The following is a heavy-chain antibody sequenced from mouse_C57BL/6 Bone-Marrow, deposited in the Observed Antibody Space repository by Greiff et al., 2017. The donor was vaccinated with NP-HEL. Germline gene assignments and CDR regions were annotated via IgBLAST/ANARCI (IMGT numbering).Heavy chain of an antibody. CDR2: ISDGGSYT. V-gene: IGHV5-4*01. J-gene: IGHJ4*01. CDR3: ARDLGPDGYYPYAMDY. CDR1: GFTFSSYA. Sequence: EVKLMESGGGLVKPGGSLKLSCAASGFTFSSYAMSWVRQTPEKRLEWVATISDGGSYTYYPDNVKGRFTISRDNAKNNLYLQMSHLKSEDTAMYYCARDLGPDGYYPYAMDYWGQGTSVTVSS. D-gene: IGHD2-3*01.